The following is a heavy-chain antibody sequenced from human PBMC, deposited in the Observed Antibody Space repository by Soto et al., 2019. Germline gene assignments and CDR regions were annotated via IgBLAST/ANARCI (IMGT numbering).Heavy chain of an antibody. CDR2: IFSNDEK. CDR1: GFSLSNARMG. J-gene: IGHJ3*02. V-gene: IGHV2-26*01. D-gene: IGHD3-22*01. Sequence: KSGPTLVNPTETLTLTCTVSGFSLSNARMGVSWIRQPPGKALEWLAHIFSNDEKSYSTSLKSRLTISKDTSKSQVVLTMTNMDPVDTATYYCARIALFGVGYFDEFDIWGQGTMVTVSS. CDR3: ARIALFGVGYFDEFDI.